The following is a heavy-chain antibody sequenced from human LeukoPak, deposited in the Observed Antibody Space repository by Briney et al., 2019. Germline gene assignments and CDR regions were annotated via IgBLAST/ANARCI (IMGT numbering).Heavy chain of an antibody. Sequence: GESLKISCKGSGYSFTSYWIGWVRQMPGKGLEWNGIIYPGDSDPRYSPSFQGQVTISADKSISTAYLQWSSLKASDTAMYYCARRGLNYYDSSGYSWDFDYWGQGTLVTVSS. CDR3: ARRGLNYYDSSGYSWDFDY. J-gene: IGHJ4*02. D-gene: IGHD3-22*01. CDR2: IYPGDSDP. V-gene: IGHV5-51*01. CDR1: GYSFTSYW.